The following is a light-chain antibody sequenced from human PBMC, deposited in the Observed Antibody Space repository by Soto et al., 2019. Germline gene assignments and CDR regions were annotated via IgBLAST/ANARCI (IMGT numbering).Light chain of an antibody. Sequence: DIVRPQTPLSLSVTPGQPASISCKSSQSLLHSDGKTYLYWYLQKRGQPPQLXIYEVSNRSSGVPDRFSGSGSGTDFTLKISRVEAEDVGVYYCMQSIQLPWTFGQGTKVDIK. CDR1: QSLLHSDGKTY. V-gene: IGKV2D-29*01. CDR3: MQSIQLPWT. CDR2: EVS. J-gene: IGKJ1*01.